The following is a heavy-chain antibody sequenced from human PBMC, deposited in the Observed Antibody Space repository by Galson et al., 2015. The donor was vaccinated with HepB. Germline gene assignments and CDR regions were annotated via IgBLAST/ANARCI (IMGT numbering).Heavy chain of an antibody. J-gene: IGHJ6*02. CDR1: GYTFTSYG. Sequence: SVKVSCKASGYTFTSYGISWVRQAPGQGLEWMGWISAYNGNTNYAQKLQGRVTMTTDTSTSTAYMELRSLRSDDTAVYYCARLPPRGIAAAGDYYYGMDVWGQGTPVTVSS. CDR2: ISAYNGNT. V-gene: IGHV1-18*01. D-gene: IGHD6-13*01. CDR3: ARLPPRGIAAAGDYYYGMDV.